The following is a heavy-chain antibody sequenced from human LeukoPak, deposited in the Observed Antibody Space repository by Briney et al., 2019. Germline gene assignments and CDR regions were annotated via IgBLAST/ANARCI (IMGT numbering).Heavy chain of an antibody. D-gene: IGHD6-19*01. CDR1: GFTFSSYG. CDR3: AKPLAGSGWYDY. Sequence: GGSLRLSCAASGFTFSSYGMHWVRQAPGKGLEWVSAISGSGGSTYYADSVKGRFTISRDNSKNTLYLQMNSLRAEDTAVYYCAKPLAGSGWYDYWGQGTLVTVSS. V-gene: IGHV3-23*01. CDR2: ISGSGGST. J-gene: IGHJ4*02.